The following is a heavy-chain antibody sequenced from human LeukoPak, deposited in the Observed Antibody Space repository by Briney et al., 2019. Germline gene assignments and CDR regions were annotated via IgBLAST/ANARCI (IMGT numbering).Heavy chain of an antibody. CDR2: ISGSGGTK. Sequence: GGSLRLSCAASGFTFSSYGMSWVRQAPGKGLEWVSYISGSGGTKYYADSVQGRFTISRDSAKNSLYLQMNSLRVEDTAVYYCAREGAYNHFDYWGQGTLVTVSS. CDR1: GFTFSSYG. CDR3: AREGAYNHFDY. V-gene: IGHV3-48*04. J-gene: IGHJ4*02. D-gene: IGHD1-1*01.